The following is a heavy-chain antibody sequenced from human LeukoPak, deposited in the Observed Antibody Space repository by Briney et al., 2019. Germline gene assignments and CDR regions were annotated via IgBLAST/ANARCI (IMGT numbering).Heavy chain of an antibody. CDR2: ISGSGGST. CDR3: AKDSTIVVVTVTYDY. D-gene: IGHD2-21*02. CDR1: GFTLSSYA. Sequence: GASLRLSCAASGFTLSSYAMSWVSQAPGKGLEWVSAISGSGGSTYYADSVKGRFTISRDNSKNTLYLQMNSLRAEDTAVYDCAKDSTIVVVTVTYDYWGQGTLVTVSS. J-gene: IGHJ4*02. V-gene: IGHV3-23*01.